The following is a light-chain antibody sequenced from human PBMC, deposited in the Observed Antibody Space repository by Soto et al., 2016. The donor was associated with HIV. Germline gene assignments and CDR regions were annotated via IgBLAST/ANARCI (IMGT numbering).Light chain of an antibody. Sequence: SYELTQPPSLSVAPRKTARITCGGNNLGSKSVHWYQQKPGQAPILVVYDDSDRPSGIPERFSGSNSGNTATLTISKVEAGDEADYYCQAWDSGTAVFGGGTKLTVL. CDR2: DDS. V-gene: IGLV3-21*01. CDR1: NLGSKS. J-gene: IGLJ2*01. CDR3: QAWDSGTAV.